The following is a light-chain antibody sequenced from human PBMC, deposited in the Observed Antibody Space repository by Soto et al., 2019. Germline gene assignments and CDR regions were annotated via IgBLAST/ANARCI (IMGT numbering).Light chain of an antibody. Sequence: DIQMTQSPASLSASVGYRVTVSCRASQSIGRNLNWYQQKPGKAPTLLMFTSSNLQSGVPSRFSGSGSGTDFTLTISSLQPDDFATYYCQQSYSDPTWTFGQGTKVDIK. CDR2: TSS. CDR1: QSIGRN. CDR3: QQSYSDPTWT. V-gene: IGKV1-39*01. J-gene: IGKJ1*01.